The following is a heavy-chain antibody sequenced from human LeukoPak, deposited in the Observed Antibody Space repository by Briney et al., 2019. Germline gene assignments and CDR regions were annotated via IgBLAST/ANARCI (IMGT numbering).Heavy chain of an antibody. CDR3: ARAGRLLEWLLDY. Sequence: GRSLRLSCAASGFTFSSYGMHWVRQAPGKGLEWVAVIWYDGSNKYYADSVKGRFTISRDNSKNTLYLQMNSLRAEDTAVYYCARAGRLLEWLLDYWGQGTLVTVSS. CDR2: IWYDGSNK. CDR1: GFTFSSYG. D-gene: IGHD3-3*01. V-gene: IGHV3-33*01. J-gene: IGHJ4*02.